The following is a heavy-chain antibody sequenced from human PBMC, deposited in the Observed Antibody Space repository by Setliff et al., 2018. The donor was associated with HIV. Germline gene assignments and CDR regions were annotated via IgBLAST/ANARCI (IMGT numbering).Heavy chain of an antibody. Sequence: SETLSLTCAVSGGSVSSTNWWNWVRQPPGKGLEWIGEIFHSGTTYYNPSLKSRVTMSVDKSKNQLSLKLWSVTTADTAVYYCARHRKDDYFLTAYFDSLGQGALVTVSS. J-gene: IGHJ4*02. V-gene: IGHV4-4*02. CDR3: ARHRKDDYFLTAYFDS. CDR2: IFHSGTT. CDR1: GGSVSSTNW. D-gene: IGHD4-17*01.